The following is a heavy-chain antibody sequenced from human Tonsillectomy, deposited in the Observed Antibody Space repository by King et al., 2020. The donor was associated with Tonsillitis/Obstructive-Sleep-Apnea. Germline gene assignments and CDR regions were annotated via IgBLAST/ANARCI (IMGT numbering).Heavy chain of an antibody. CDR2: IRQDEN. V-gene: IGHV3-7*04. CDR3: SRAGAAVTTSSRWYFDI. J-gene: IGHJ2*01. CDR1: GFHFSSYW. D-gene: IGHD4-17*01. Sequence: VQLVESGGGLVQPGGSLRLSCVASGFHFSSYWMSWVRQAPGKGLEWVANIRQDENNSVDSVKGRFTISRDTAKNTLYLQMNSLRAVDTAAYYCSRAGAAVTTSSRWYFDIWGRGTLVTVSS.